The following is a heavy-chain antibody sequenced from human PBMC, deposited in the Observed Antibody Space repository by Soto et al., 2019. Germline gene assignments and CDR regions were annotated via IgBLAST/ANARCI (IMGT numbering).Heavy chain of an antibody. J-gene: IGHJ4*02. CDR1: GFTFSSYA. Sequence: EVQLLESGGGLVQPGGSLRLSCAASGFTFSSYAMSWVRQAPGKGLEWVSAISGSGGSTYYADSVKGRFTISRDNSKNTLYLQMNSLRAEDTAVYYCANTNLWSRLAAAVFDYWGQGTLVTVSS. V-gene: IGHV3-23*01. CDR2: ISGSGGST. CDR3: ANTNLWSRLAAAVFDY. D-gene: IGHD6-13*01.